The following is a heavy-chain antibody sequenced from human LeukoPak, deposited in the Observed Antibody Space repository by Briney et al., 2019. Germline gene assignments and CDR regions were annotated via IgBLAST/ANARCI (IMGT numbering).Heavy chain of an antibody. CDR2: IRSKAYGGTT. J-gene: IGHJ6*02. D-gene: IGHD5-12*01. CDR3: TTYDPSNYYGMDV. V-gene: IGHV3-49*04. Sequence: PGGSLRLSCTASGXTFGDYAMTWVRQAPGKGLEWVGFIRSKAYGGTTEFAASVKGRFTISRDDSKSIAYLQMNSLKTEDTAVYYCTTYDPSNYYGMDVWGQGTTVTVS. CDR1: GXTFGDYA.